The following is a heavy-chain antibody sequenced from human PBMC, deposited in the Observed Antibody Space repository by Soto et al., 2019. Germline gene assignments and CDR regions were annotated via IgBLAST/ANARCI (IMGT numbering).Heavy chain of an antibody. CDR3: AKVAVDYDFWSGYLAPVSYFDY. Sequence: PGGSLRHSCAASGLTFSSYGMRWVRQATGKGLEWVAVISYDGSNKYYADSVKGRFTISRDNSKNTLYLQMNSLRAEDTAVYYCAKVAVDYDFWSGYLAPVSYFDYWGQGTLVTVSS. D-gene: IGHD3-3*01. J-gene: IGHJ4*02. V-gene: IGHV3-30*18. CDR2: ISYDGSNK. CDR1: GLTFSSYG.